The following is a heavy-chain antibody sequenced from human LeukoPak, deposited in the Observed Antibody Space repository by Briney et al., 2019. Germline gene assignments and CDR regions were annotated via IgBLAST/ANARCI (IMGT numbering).Heavy chain of an antibody. CDR3: ARVHEQQLVLRSDWYFDL. V-gene: IGHV4-59*01. J-gene: IGHJ2*01. CDR1: GGSISSYY. Sequence: PSETLSLTCTVSGGSISSYYWSWIRQPPGKGLEWIGYIYYSGSTNYNPSLKSRVTISVDTSKNQISLKLSSVTAADTAVYYCARVHEQQLVLRSDWYFDLWGRGTLVTVSS. CDR2: IYYSGST. D-gene: IGHD6-13*01.